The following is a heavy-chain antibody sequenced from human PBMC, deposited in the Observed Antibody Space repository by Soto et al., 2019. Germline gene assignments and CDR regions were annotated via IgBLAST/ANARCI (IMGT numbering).Heavy chain of an antibody. D-gene: IGHD3-10*01. CDR2: INPSGGST. V-gene: IGHV1-46*01. J-gene: IGHJ6*02. CDR1: GYIFTNNY. CDR3: ARERDGSGRYGLDV. Sequence: QVQLVQSGAEVKKPGASVKVSCKASGYIFTNNYMHWVRQAPGQGLEWMGIINPSGGSTSYAQKFQGRVPMTRDTSTNTVYMNLSSLRSEDTAVYYCARERDGSGRYGLDVWGQGTTVTVSS.